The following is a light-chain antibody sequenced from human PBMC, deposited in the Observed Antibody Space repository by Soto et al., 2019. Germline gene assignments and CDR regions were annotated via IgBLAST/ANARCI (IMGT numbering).Light chain of an antibody. Sequence: ELVMTQSPVTLSVSPGERVTLSCRASQSVSSNLAWYQQKPGQAPSLLIYGAFTRATGIPARFSGTGSGTEFTLTISSLQSEDFALYYCQQYNDWPLTFGQGTKVDIK. CDR1: QSVSSN. CDR3: QQYNDWPLT. CDR2: GAF. V-gene: IGKV3-15*01. J-gene: IGKJ1*01.